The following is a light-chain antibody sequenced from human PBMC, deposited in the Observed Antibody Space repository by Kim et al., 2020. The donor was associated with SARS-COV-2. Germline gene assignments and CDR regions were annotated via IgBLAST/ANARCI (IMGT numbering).Light chain of an antibody. J-gene: IGLJ2*01. CDR1: SGSISSNY. CDR3: QSYDSSNVV. CDR2: EDN. V-gene: IGLV6-57*01. Sequence: GKTLTSSCTRRSGSISSNYVQWYQQRPGSSPTTVIYEDNQRPSGVPDRFSGSIDSSSNSASLTISGLKTEDEADYYCQSYDSSNVVFGGGTQLTVL.